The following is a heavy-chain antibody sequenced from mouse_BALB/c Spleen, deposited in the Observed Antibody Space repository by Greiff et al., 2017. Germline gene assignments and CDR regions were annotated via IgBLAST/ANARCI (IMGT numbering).Heavy chain of an antibody. J-gene: IGHJ4*01. CDR3: ARRVTARGAMDY. D-gene: IGHD1-2*01. Sequence: EVKVVESGGGLVKLGGSLKLSCAASGFTFSSYYMSWVRQTPEKRLELVAAINSNGGSTYYPDTVKGRFTISRDNAKNTLYLQMSSLKSEDTALYYCARRVTARGAMDYWGQGTSVTVSS. CDR2: INSNGGST. CDR1: GFTFSSYY. V-gene: IGHV5-6-2*01.